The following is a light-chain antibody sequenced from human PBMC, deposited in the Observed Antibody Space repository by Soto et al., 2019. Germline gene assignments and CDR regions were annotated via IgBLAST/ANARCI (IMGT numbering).Light chain of an antibody. J-gene: IGKJ1*01. CDR2: GAS. CDR3: QQYGSTATA. V-gene: IGKV3-20*01. Sequence: EIVLTQSPGTLSLSPGERATLSCRASQRISNSYLAWYQQKPGQAPRLLIYGASSRATGIPERFSGSGSVTDFTLTISRLEREDFAVYLCQQYGSTATAFVHGAKVDI. CDR1: QRISNSY.